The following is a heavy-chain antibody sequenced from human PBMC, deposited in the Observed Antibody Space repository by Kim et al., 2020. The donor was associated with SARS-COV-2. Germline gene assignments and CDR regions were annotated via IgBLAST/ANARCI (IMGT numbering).Heavy chain of an antibody. V-gene: IGHV4-34*01. D-gene: IGHD3-16*02. CDR1: GGSFSGYY. Sequence: SETLSLTCAVYGGSFSGYYWSWIRQPPVKGLEWIGEINHSGSTNYNPSLKSRVTISVDTSKNQFSLKLSSVTAADTAVYYCARGRRITFGGVIVGRGNWFDPWGQGTLVTVSS. J-gene: IGHJ5*02. CDR3: ARGRRITFGGVIVGRGNWFDP. CDR2: INHSGST.